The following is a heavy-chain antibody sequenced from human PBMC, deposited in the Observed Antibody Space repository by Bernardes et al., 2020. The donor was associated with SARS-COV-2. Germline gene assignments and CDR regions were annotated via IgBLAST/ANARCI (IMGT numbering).Heavy chain of an antibody. D-gene: IGHD4-17*01. V-gene: IGHV3-7*04. Sequence: GGSLRLSCAASGFTFSSYWMSWVRQAPGKGLEWVANIKQDASDKYYVDSVKGRFTISRDNSKNTLYLQMNSLRAEDTAVYYCARGYGGNYYYGMDVWGQGTTVTVSS. CDR3: ARGYGGNYYYGMDV. J-gene: IGHJ6*02. CDR2: IKQDASDK. CDR1: GFTFSSYW.